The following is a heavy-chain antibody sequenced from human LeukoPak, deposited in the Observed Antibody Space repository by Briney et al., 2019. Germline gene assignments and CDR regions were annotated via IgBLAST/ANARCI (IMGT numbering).Heavy chain of an antibody. CDR1: GFTFSSYW. V-gene: IGHV3-7*01. Sequence: GGSLRLSCAASGFTFSSYWMSWVRQTPGKGLEWVANIKQDGSEKYYMDSVKGRFTISRDNAKNSLYLQMNSLRAEDTAVYYCARELFGGSLNFDCWGQGTLVTVSS. CDR2: IKQDGSEK. J-gene: IGHJ4*02. D-gene: IGHD1-26*01. CDR3: ARELFGGSLNFDC.